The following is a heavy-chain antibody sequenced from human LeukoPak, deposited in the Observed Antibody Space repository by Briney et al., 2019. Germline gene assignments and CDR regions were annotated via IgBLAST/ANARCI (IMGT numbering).Heavy chain of an antibody. CDR3: ARRGHGYGSPFDY. Sequence: PGGSLRLSCAASGFTFSSFAIHWVRQAPGKGLEWVAVISYDGSNKYYADSVKGRFTISRDNSKNTLDLQMSSLRAEDTAVYYCARRGHGYGSPFDYWGQGTLVTVSS. CDR1: GFTFSSFA. J-gene: IGHJ4*02. D-gene: IGHD5-18*01. V-gene: IGHV3-30*03. CDR2: ISYDGSNK.